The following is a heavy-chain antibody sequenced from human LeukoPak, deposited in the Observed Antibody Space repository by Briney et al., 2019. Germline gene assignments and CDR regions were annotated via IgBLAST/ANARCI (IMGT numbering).Heavy chain of an antibody. CDR2: IKQDGSEK. J-gene: IGHJ4*02. CDR3: ARKTYYYDSSGYYCYFDY. D-gene: IGHD3-22*01. V-gene: IGHV3-7*01. CDR1: GFTFSSYW. Sequence: GGSLRLSCAASGFTFSSYWMSWVRQAPGKGLEWVANIKQDGSEKYYVDSVKGRFTISRDNAKNSLYLQMNSLRAEDTAVYYCARKTYYYDSSGYYCYFDYWGQGTLVTVSS.